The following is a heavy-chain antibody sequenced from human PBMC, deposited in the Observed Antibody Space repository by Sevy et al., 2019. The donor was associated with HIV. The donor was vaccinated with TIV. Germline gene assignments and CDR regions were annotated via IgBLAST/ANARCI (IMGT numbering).Heavy chain of an antibody. CDR3: AGNVDMTTLFGGLYYFDS. V-gene: IGHV5-51*01. J-gene: IGHJ4*02. Sequence: GESLKISCKASGYKFTTYWIGWARQMPGKGLEWMGMIYPRDSDTRYSPSFQGQVTISADTSINTAYLQWSSLKASDTAMYFCAGNVDMTTLFGGLYYFDSWGQGTLVTVSS. CDR1: GYKFTTYW. D-gene: IGHD3-16*01. CDR2: IYPRDSDT.